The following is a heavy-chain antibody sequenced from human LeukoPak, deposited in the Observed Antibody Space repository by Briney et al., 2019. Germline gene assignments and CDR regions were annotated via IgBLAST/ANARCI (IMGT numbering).Heavy chain of an antibody. CDR2: ISYDGSKK. V-gene: IGHV3-30*04. Sequence: GGSLRLSCAASGFTFSTYAMHWVRQAPGKGLECVAVISYDGSKKYYAASMEGRFTISRDNSKNTLYLQMNSLRPEDTAVYYCARDRYYSDSSGPPGYWGQGTLVTVSS. CDR1: GFTFSTYA. D-gene: IGHD3-22*01. CDR3: ARDRYYSDSSGPPGY. J-gene: IGHJ4*02.